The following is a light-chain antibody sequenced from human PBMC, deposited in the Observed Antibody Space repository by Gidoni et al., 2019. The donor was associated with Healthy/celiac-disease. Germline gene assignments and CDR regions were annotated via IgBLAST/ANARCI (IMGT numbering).Light chain of an antibody. CDR3: QQYGSSPYT. Sequence: DIVLTQSPGTLSLSPGERATLSCRASQSVSSSYLAWYQQKPGQAPRLLIYGASSRATGLPDRFSVSGSGTDFTLTISRLGPEDFAVYYCQQYGSSPYTFGQGTKLEIK. CDR2: GAS. V-gene: IGKV3-20*01. CDR1: QSVSSSY. J-gene: IGKJ2*01.